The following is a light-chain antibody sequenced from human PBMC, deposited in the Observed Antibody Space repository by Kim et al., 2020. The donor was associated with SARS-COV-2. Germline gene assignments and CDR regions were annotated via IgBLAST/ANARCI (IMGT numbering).Light chain of an antibody. CDR1: QSLVSIDGNTY. J-gene: IGKJ1*01. V-gene: IGKV2-30*01. CDR3: MQGAYWPRT. Sequence: PASMSCRSSQSLVSIDGNTYLTWFHQRPGQSPRRLIYKVSNRDSGVPDRFNGSGSGTDFTLKISRVEAEDVGVYYCMQGAYWPRTFGQGTKVDIK. CDR2: KVS.